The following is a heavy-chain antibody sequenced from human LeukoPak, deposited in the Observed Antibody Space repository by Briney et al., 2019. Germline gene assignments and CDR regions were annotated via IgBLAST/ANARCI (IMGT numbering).Heavy chain of an antibody. CDR3: ATTPGGYDPGSCYFDY. D-gene: IGHD5-12*01. V-gene: IGHV3-53*01. J-gene: IGHJ4*02. CDR1: GFTVSSNY. Sequence: GGSLRLSCAASGFTVSSNYMSWVRQAPGKGLEWVSVIYSGGSTYYADSVKGRFTISRDNSKNTLYLQMNSLRAEDTAVYYCATTPGGYDPGSCYFDYWGQGTLVTVSS. CDR2: IYSGGST.